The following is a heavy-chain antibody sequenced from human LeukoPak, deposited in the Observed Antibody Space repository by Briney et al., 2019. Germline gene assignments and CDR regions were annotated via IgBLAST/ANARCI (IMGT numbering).Heavy chain of an antibody. D-gene: IGHD2-15*01. CDR1: GYTLTELS. CDR2: FDPEDGET. V-gene: IGHV1-24*01. Sequence: GASVKVSCTVSGYTLTELSMHWVRQAPGKGLEWMGGFDPEDGETIYAQKFQGRVTMTEDTSTDTAYMELSSLRSEDTAVYYCATRGCSGGSCYSYFDYWGQGTLVTVSS. J-gene: IGHJ4*02. CDR3: ATRGCSGGSCYSYFDY.